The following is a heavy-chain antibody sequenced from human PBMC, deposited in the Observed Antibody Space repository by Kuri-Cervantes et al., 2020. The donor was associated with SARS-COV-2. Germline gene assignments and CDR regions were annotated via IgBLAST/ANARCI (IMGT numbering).Heavy chain of an antibody. D-gene: IGHD7-27*01. Sequence: KVSCKASGYTFSSHWIGWVRQMPGKGLEWMGIIYPTDSDTRYSPSFQGQVTISADRSISTAYLQWSSLKASDTAMYYCARQLTGGFDMHAFDIWGQGTMVTVSS. CDR3: ARQLTGGFDMHAFDI. J-gene: IGHJ3*02. CDR1: GYTFSSHW. V-gene: IGHV5-51*01. CDR2: IYPTDSDT.